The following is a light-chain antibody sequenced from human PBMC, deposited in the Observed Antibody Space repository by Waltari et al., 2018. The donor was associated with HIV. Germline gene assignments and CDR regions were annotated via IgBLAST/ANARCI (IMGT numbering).Light chain of an antibody. CDR3: SSYTSSSSYV. CDR2: EVS. CDR1: SSDVGGYNY. Sequence: QSALTQPASVSGSPGQSITLSCTGTSSDVGGYNYVSWYQQHPGKAPKLMIYEVSNRPSGVSNRFSGLQAEDEADYYCSSYTSSSSYVFGTGTKVTVL. J-gene: IGLJ1*01. V-gene: IGLV2-14*01.